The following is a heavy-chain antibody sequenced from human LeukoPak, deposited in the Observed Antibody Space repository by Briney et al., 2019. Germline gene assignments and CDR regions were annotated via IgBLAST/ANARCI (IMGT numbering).Heavy chain of an antibody. CDR1: GFTFSSYA. CDR3: ARVRSSGVPGGY. CDR2: ISGSGGST. Sequence: PGGSLRLSCAASGFTFSSYAMSWVRQASGKGLEWVSAISGSGGSTYYADSVKGRFTISRDNSKNTLYLQMNSLRAEDTAVYYCARVRSSGVPGGYWGQGTLVTVSS. V-gene: IGHV3-23*01. J-gene: IGHJ4*02. D-gene: IGHD6-19*01.